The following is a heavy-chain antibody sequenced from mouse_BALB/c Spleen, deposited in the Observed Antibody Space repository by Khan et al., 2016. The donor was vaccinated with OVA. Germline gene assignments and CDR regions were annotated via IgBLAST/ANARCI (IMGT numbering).Heavy chain of an antibody. Sequence: QVQLQQSGAELAKPGASVKMSCKASGYTFTTSWMPWVKQRPGQGLEWIGYINPTSGYTDYNEKFKDRATLSADKSSSTAYMQLSSLTSEDSAVYYCTRDRIDYWGQGTTLTVSS. CDR1: GYTFTTSW. J-gene: IGHJ2*01. CDR3: TRDRIDY. V-gene: IGHV1-7*01. CDR2: INPTSGYT.